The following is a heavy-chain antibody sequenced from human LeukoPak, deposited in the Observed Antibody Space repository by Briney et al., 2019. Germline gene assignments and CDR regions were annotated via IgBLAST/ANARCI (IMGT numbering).Heavy chain of an antibody. CDR2: IYSGGST. D-gene: IGHD6-13*01. CDR1: GFTVSSNY. V-gene: IGHV3-66*01. Sequence: PGGSLRLSCAASGFTVSSNYMSWVRQAPGKGLEWVSVIYSGGSTYYADSVKGRFTISRDNSKNTLYLQMNSLRAEDTAVYYCARDSTAGAELNWFDPWGQGTLVTVSS. CDR3: ARDSTAGAELNWFDP. J-gene: IGHJ5*02.